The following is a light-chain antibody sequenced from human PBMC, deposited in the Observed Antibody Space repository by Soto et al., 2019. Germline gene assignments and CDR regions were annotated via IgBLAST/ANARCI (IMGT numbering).Light chain of an antibody. Sequence: DIQMTQSPSALSASIRDRVTITCRASQGIGNYVAWFQVKPGKVPKRLIYAASSLQSGVPSRFRVSGSGKELTVSISSLQPEDSAMYHCLQRNRYPLAVGGGAKVDIK. V-gene: IGKV1-17*03. J-gene: IGKJ4*01. CDR1: QGIGNY. CDR2: AAS. CDR3: LQRNRYPLA.